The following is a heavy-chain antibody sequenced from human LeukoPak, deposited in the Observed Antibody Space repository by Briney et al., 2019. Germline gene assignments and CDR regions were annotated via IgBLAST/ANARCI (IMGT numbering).Heavy chain of an antibody. Sequence: GGSLRLSCAASGFTFSSYEMNWVRQAPGKGLEWVSYISSSGSTIYYADSVKGRFTISRDNSKNTLYLQMNSLRAEDTAVYYCAKDGPGLDYGDYDGVTFYYMDVWGKGTTVTVSS. J-gene: IGHJ6*03. CDR1: GFTFSSYE. CDR3: AKDGPGLDYGDYDGVTFYYMDV. D-gene: IGHD4-17*01. CDR2: ISSSGSTI. V-gene: IGHV3-48*03.